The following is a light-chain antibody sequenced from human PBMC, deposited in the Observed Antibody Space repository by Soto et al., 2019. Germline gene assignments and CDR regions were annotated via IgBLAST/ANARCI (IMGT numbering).Light chain of an antibody. CDR3: QQYNSWPLT. CDR1: QSISTN. Sequence: IILTQSPSTLSVSPGDRATLSCRASQSISTNLAWYQQRPGQSPRLLIYAASTRATGVPARFSGSGSGTDFTLRISGLQSEDFAVYYCQQYNSWPLTFGGGTKVEIK. V-gene: IGKV3-15*01. J-gene: IGKJ4*01. CDR2: AAS.